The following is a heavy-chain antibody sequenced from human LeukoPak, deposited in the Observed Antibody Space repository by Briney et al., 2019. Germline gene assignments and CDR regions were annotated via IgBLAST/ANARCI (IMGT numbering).Heavy chain of an antibody. CDR1: GFTFSSYA. CDR2: ISGSGGST. J-gene: IGHJ4*02. D-gene: IGHD4-17*01. CDR3: AKDPFDYGDYGGDY. V-gene: IGHV3-23*01. Sequence: GGSLRLSCAASGFTFSSYAMSWVRQAPGKGLEWVSAISGSGGSTYYADSVKGRFTISRDNSKNTLYLQMNSLRAEDTAVYYCAKDPFDYGDYGGDYWGQGTLVTVSS.